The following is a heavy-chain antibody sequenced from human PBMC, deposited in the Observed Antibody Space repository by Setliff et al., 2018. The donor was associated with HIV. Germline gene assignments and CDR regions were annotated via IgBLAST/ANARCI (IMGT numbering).Heavy chain of an antibody. D-gene: IGHD6-6*01. CDR3: ARDRGEAAREYYFDY. J-gene: IGHJ4*02. CDR2: INPSGGST. Sequence: GASVKVSCKASGYTFTSYYMHWVRQAPGQGLEWMGIINPSGGSTSYAQKFQGRVTMTRDTSTSTVYMELSSLRSEDTAVYYCARDRGEAAREYYFDYWGQGTLVTVS. V-gene: IGHV1-46*01. CDR1: GYTFTSYY.